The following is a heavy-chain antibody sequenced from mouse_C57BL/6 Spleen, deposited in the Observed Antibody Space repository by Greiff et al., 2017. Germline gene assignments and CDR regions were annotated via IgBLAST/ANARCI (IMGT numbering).Heavy chain of an antibody. CDR2: INPNNGGT. J-gene: IGHJ4*01. D-gene: IGHD1-1*01. V-gene: IGHV1-18*01. Sequence: EVQLQQSGPELVKPGASVKIPCKASGYTFTDYNMDWVKQSHGKSLEWIGDINPNNGGTIYNQKFKGKPTLTVDKSSSTAYMELRSLTSEDTAVYYCARGSITTVVGAMDYWGQGTSVTVSS. CDR3: ARGSITTVVGAMDY. CDR1: GYTFTDYN.